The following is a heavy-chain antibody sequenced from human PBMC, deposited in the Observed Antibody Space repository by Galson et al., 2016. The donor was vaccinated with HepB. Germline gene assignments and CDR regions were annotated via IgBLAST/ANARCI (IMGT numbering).Heavy chain of an antibody. CDR2: ISWNSGSI. V-gene: IGHV3-9*01. Sequence: SLRLSCAASRFTFYDYAMHWVRQAPGKGLEWVSGISWNSGSIGYADSVKGRFTISRDNAKNSLYLQMNSLRAEDTALYYCAKELKDYSITENYYYYYGMDVWGKGATVTVSS. CDR1: RFTFYDYA. D-gene: IGHD4-11*01. J-gene: IGHJ6*04. CDR3: AKELKDYSITENYYYYYGMDV.